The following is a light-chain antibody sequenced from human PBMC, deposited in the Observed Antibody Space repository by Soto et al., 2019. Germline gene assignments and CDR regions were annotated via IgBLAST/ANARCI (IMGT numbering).Light chain of an antibody. V-gene: IGKV3-11*01. J-gene: IGKJ5*01. CDR1: QSVSSY. Sequence: EIGLTQSPATLSLSPGERATLSCRASQSVSSYLAWYQQKPGQAPRLLIYDASTRATGIPARFSGSGSGTDFTPTISSLEPEDYAVYYCQQRSNWPQISFGQGTLLEIK. CDR3: QQRSNWPQIS. CDR2: DAS.